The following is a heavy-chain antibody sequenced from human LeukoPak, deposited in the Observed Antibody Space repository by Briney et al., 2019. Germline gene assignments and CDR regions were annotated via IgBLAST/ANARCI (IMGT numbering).Heavy chain of an antibody. CDR1: GGSISSYY. D-gene: IGHD6-13*01. CDR3: ARGVYSSSWSGAFDI. CDR2: IYYSGST. V-gene: IGHV4-59*01. J-gene: IGHJ3*02. Sequence: SETLSLTCTVSGGSISSYYWSWIRQPPGKGLEWIGYIYYSGSTNYNPSLKSRVTISVDTSKNQFSLKLSSVTAADTAVYYCARGVYSSSWSGAFDIWGQGTMVTVSS.